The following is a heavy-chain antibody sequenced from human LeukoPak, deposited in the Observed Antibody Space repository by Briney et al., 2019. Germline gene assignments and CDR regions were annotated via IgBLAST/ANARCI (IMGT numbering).Heavy chain of an antibody. CDR1: GFTFGSYW. CDR3: ARGAFSFHY. Sequence: GGSLRLSCAASGFTFGSYWMSWVRQAPGKGLEWVANIKHDGSERFYVDSMKGRFTISRDNAKNSLYLQMNSLRAEDTAVYYCARGAFSFHYWGQGTRVTVSS. J-gene: IGHJ4*02. V-gene: IGHV3-7*01. CDR2: IKHDGSER.